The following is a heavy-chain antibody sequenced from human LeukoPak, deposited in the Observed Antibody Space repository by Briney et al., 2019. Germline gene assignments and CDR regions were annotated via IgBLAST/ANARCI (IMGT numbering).Heavy chain of an antibody. CDR1: GGSISSSSYY. J-gene: IGHJ5*02. V-gene: IGHV4-39*07. D-gene: IGHD4-17*01. CDR3: ARAERDYGDYSWFDP. CDR2: IYYSGTT. Sequence: SETVSLTCTVSGGSISSSSYYWGWIRQPPGKGLEWIGSIYYSGTTYYNPPLMSRVTISLDTSKNEFSLKLSSVTAADTAVYYCARAERDYGDYSWFDPWGQGTLVTVSS.